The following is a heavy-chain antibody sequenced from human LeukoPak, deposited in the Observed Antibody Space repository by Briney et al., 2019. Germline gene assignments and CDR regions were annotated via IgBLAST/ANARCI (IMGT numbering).Heavy chain of an antibody. D-gene: IGHD6-13*01. CDR2: IKQDGSEK. J-gene: IGHJ6*02. CDR1: GLTFNSYW. V-gene: IGHV3-7*04. Sequence: PGGSLRLSCVASGLTFNSYWMSWVRQAPGEGLEWVANIKQDGSEKYYVDSVKGRFTISRDNAKNSVYLQMNSLRAEDTAVYYCVGGPYWAAAGTYGLDVWGQGTTVTVSS. CDR3: VGGPYWAAAGTYGLDV.